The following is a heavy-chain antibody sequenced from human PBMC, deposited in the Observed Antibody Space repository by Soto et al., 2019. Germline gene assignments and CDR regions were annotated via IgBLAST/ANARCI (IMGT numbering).Heavy chain of an antibody. CDR1: GYTFTSYY. V-gene: IGHV1-46*01. J-gene: IGHJ6*02. CDR3: ARHGSIFILSIWSPNYGRDV. D-gene: IGHD6-13*01. Sequence: ASVKVSCKASGYTFTSYYMHWVRQAPGQGLEWMGIINPSGGSTSYAQKFQGRVTMTRDTSTSTVYMELSSLRSEDTAVYYCARHGSIFILSIWSPNYGRDVWGQGPTGTAS. CDR2: INPSGGST.